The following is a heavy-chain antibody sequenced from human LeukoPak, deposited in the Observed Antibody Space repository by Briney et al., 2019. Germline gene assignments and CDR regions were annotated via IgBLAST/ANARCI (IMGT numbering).Heavy chain of an antibody. V-gene: IGHV5-51*01. CDR2: IYPGDSDT. CDR3: ARRQGCSTSSCPPDS. D-gene: IGHD2-2*01. CDR1: GYSYNTYW. J-gene: IGHJ4*02. Sequence: RGESLKISCRGSGYSYNTYWIGWVRQMPGKGLEWMGNIYPGDSDTRYSPSFRGQVTMSADKSINTAYQQWSSLKASDTAMYFCARRQGCSTSSCPPDSWGQGTLVTVSS.